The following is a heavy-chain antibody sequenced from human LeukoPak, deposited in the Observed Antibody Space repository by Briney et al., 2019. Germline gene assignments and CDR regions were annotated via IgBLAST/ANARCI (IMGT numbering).Heavy chain of an antibody. CDR2: VNPNSGGT. CDR3: GKGRDGECNSGSCLQKTDNWFDC. V-gene: IGHV1-2*02. CDR1: GYTFIGYY. J-gene: IGHJ5*01. D-gene: IGHD2-2*03. Sequence: ASVKVSCKASGYTFIGYYMHWVRQAPGQGREWMGWVNPNSGGTNYAQKFQGRVTMTRETSISTAYLELSRLTSHDPPVYVCGKGRDGECNSGSCLQKTDNWFDCRGQGTMVSVSS.